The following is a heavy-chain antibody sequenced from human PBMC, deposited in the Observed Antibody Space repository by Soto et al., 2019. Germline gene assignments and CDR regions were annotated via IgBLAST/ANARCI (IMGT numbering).Heavy chain of an antibody. J-gene: IGHJ6*03. Sequence: SETLSLTCTVSGGSISSYYWSWIRQPPGKGLEWIGYIYYSGSTNYNTSLKSRVTISVDTSKNQFSLKLSSVTAAATAMYYCARHSKLGYSYMDVWGKGTTVTVSS. CDR2: IYYSGST. D-gene: IGHD7-27*01. CDR1: GGSISSYY. CDR3: ARHSKLGYSYMDV. V-gene: IGHV4-59*08.